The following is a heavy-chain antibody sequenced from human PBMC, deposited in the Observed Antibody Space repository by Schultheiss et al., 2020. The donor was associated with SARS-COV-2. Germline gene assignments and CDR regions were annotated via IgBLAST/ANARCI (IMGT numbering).Heavy chain of an antibody. Sequence: SETLSLTCAVYGGSFSGYYWSWIRQPPGKGLEWIGEINHSGSTNYNPSLKSRVTISVDTSKNQFSLKLSSVTAADTAVYYCARGWDYVWGSYRANKNAFDIWGQGTMVTVSS. J-gene: IGHJ3*02. CDR3: ARGWDYVWGSYRANKNAFDI. V-gene: IGHV4-34*01. D-gene: IGHD3-16*02. CDR2: INHSGST. CDR1: GGSFSGYY.